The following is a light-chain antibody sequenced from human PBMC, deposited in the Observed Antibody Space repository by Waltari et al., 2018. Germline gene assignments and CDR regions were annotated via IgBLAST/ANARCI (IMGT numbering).Light chain of an antibody. CDR2: DVN. Sequence: QSALTQPRSVSGSPGHSVTISCTGSSSNVGGYNYVSWYQHHPGKAPKLIIYDVNKRPSGVPDRFAGSKSGDTASLTISGLQVEDEADYYCCSYAGSYTYVFGTGTKVTV. J-gene: IGLJ1*01. CDR1: SSNVGGYNY. V-gene: IGLV2-11*01. CDR3: CSYAGSYTYV.